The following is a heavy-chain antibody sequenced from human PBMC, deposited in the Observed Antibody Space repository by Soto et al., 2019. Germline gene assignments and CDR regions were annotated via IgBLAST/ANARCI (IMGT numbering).Heavy chain of an antibody. CDR3: ARGARYYYDSSGYYHFDY. CDR2: IYYSGST. Sequence: QVQLQESGPGLVKPSETLSLTRTVSGGSISSYYWSWIRQPPGKGLEWIGYIYYSGSTNYNPSLKSRVTISVDTSKNQFSLKLSSVTAADTAVYYCARGARYYYDSSGYYHFDYWGQGTLVTVSS. D-gene: IGHD3-22*01. J-gene: IGHJ4*02. CDR1: GGSISSYY. V-gene: IGHV4-59*01.